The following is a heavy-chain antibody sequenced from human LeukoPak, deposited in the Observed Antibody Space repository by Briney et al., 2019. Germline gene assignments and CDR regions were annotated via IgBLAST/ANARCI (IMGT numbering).Heavy chain of an antibody. J-gene: IGHJ3*02. CDR3: ARDITYYDFWSGRGDAFDI. CDR1: GGSINGFF. V-gene: IGHV4-4*07. CDR2: IHSSGMT. Sequence: PSETLSLTCTVSGGSINGFFWSWIRQAAGEGLEWIGRIHSSGMTNYNPSLKSRVTMSVDTSKNQFSLKLSSVSAADTAVYYCARDITYYDFWSGRGDAFDIWGQGTMVTVSS. D-gene: IGHD3-3*01.